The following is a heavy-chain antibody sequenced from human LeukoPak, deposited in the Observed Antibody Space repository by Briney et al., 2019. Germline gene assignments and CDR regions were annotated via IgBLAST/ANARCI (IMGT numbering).Heavy chain of an antibody. CDR2: LSYNGGT. CDR3: ARGGWRLDY. J-gene: IGHJ4*02. CDR1: GGSLSSTNNY. D-gene: IGHD2-15*01. Sequence: SSETLSLTCTVSGGSLSSTNNYWGWIRQPPGEGLEWIGSLSYNGGTYYNPSLESRVTISVDTSKNQFSLKLSSVTAADTAVYYCARGGWRLDYWGQGTLVTVSS. V-gene: IGHV4-39*07.